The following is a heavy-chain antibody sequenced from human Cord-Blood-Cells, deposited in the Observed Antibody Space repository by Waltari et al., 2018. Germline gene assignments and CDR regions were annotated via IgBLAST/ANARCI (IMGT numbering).Heavy chain of an antibody. CDR3: NSRSDSSGYYGVDI. D-gene: IGHD3-22*01. V-gene: IGHV4-4*02. J-gene: IGHJ3*02. Sequence: QVQLQESGPGLVKPSGTLSLTCAVSGGSISSSNWWSWVRQPPGKGLGGIGEIYHSGSTNNNPSLKSRVTISVDKSKNQFSLKLSSVTAADTAVYYCNSRSDSSGYYGVDIWGQGTMVTVSS. CDR1: GGSISSSNW. CDR2: IYHSGST.